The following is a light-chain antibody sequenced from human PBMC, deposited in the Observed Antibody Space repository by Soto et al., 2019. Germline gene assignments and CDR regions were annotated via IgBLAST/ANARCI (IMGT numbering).Light chain of an antibody. J-gene: IGKJ2*01. V-gene: IGKV1-39*01. CDR1: QSISVH. CDR2: AAS. Sequence: DIQMTQSPSSLSASVRDTVTITCRASQSISVHLNWYQQKPGEVPKLLIYAASNLHSGVPSRFSGSGSETDFALTISSLQPEDFATYYCQQSYITPYTFGQGTGLEIK. CDR3: QQSYITPYT.